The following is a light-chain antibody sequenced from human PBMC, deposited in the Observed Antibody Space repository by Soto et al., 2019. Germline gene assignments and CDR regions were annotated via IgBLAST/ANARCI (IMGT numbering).Light chain of an antibody. CDR1: QTISSW. Sequence: DIQMTQSPSTLVAYVGDRGTSTCRASQTISSWLAWYQQKPGKAPKLLIYKASTLKSGVPSRFSGSGSGTEFTLTISSLQPDDFATYYCQHYNSYSEAFGPGTKVDIK. CDR3: QHYNSYSEA. CDR2: KAS. J-gene: IGKJ1*01. V-gene: IGKV1-5*03.